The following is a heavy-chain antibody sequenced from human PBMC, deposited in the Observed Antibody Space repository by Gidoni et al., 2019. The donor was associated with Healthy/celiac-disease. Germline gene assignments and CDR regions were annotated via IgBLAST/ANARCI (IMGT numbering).Heavy chain of an antibody. CDR3: TTDKEGSSWYPQGY. CDR1: GFTLSNAW. J-gene: IGHJ4*02. V-gene: IGHV3-15*01. D-gene: IGHD6-13*01. CDR2: IKSKTDGGTT. Sequence: EVQLVESGGGLVKPGGSLRLSCAASGFTLSNAWMSWVRQAPGKGLEWVGRIKSKTDGGTTDYAAPVKGRFTISRDDSKNTLYLQMNSLKTEDTAVYYCTTDKEGSSWYPQGYWGQGTLVTVSS.